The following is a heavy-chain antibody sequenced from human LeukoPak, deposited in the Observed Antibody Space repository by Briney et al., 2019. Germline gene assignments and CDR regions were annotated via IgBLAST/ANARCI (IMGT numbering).Heavy chain of an antibody. J-gene: IGHJ4*02. CDR3: ASLPYYYGSGSYEPRDY. V-gene: IGHV3-30*03. CDR2: ISYDGSNK. Sequence: GGSLRLSCAASGFTFSSYGMHWVRQAPGKGLEWVAVISYDGSNKYYADSVKGRFTISRDNSKNTLYLQMNSLRAEDTAVYYCASLPYYYGSGSYEPRDYWGQGTLVTVSS. D-gene: IGHD3-10*01. CDR1: GFTFSSYG.